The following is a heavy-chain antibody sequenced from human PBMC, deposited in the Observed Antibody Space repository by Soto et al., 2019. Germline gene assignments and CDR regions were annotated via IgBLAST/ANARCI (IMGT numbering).Heavy chain of an antibody. CDR2: NSFAT. J-gene: IGHJ5*02. D-gene: IGHD2-15*01. Sequence: NSFATTYAASVKGRFTISRDDSKNTAYLQMDSLKTEDTAVYYCTRAQTRDCSGGTCYDVNWFDPWGQGTQVTV. V-gene: IGHV3-73*01. CDR3: TRAQTRDCSGGTCYDVNWFDP.